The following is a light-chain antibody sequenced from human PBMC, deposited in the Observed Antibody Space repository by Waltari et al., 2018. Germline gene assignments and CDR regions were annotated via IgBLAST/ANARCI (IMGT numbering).Light chain of an antibody. CDR1: RTDVGSYSR. Sequence: QSALTQPPSVSGSPGQSVTISCTGTRTDVGSYSRVSWYQQPPGSAPKVIIYEVNKRPSGFPDRFSGSKSGNTASLTISGLQPEDEADCYCSSYTSSTTLVFGGGTPLTVL. J-gene: IGLJ3*02. V-gene: IGLV2-18*02. CDR3: SSYTSSTTLV. CDR2: EVN.